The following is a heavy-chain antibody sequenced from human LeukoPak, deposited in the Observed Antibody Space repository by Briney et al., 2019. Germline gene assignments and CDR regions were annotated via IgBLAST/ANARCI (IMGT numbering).Heavy chain of an antibody. D-gene: IGHD3-10*01. Sequence: KPSETLSLTCAVSGYSISSGYYWGWIRQPPGKGLEWIGSIYHSGNTYYNPSLKSRVTISVDTSKNQFSLKLNSVTAADTAVYYCARVLNYGSGSGTFDVWGQGTMVTVSS. V-gene: IGHV4-38-2*01. CDR3: ARVLNYGSGSGTFDV. CDR1: GYSISSGYY. CDR2: IYHSGNT. J-gene: IGHJ3*01.